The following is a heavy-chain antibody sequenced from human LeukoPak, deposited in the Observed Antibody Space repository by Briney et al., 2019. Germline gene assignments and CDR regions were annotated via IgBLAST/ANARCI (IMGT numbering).Heavy chain of an antibody. J-gene: IGHJ4*02. CDR3: ARSVGYCSSTSCYFDY. CDR1: GFTVSSNY. D-gene: IGHD2-2*03. V-gene: IGHV3-21*01. CDR2: ISTSTSYI. Sequence: GGSLRLSCAASGFTVSSNYMSWVRQAPGKGLEWVSSISTSTSYIYYADSVKGRFTISRDNAENSLYLQMNSLRAEDTAVYYCARSVGYCSSTSCYFDYLGQGTLVTVSS.